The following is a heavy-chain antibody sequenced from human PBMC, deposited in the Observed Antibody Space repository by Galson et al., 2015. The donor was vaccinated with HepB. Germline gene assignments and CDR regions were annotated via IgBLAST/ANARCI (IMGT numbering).Heavy chain of an antibody. CDR1: GYTFTSYG. D-gene: IGHD3-22*01. Sequence: SVKVSCKASGYTFTSYGINWVRQAPGQGLEWMGWISAYNGNTNYAQKLQGRVTMTTDTSTSTAYMELRSLRSDDTAVYYCARDRGAYYDSSGPIDYRGQGALVTVSS. J-gene: IGHJ4*02. CDR3: ARDRGAYYDSSGPIDY. CDR2: ISAYNGNT. V-gene: IGHV1-18*01.